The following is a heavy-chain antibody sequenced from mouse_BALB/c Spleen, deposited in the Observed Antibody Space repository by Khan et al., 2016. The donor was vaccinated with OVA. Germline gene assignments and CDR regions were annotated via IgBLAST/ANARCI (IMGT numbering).Heavy chain of an antibody. CDR1: GFDIKDYY. CDR3: TRDGYSPWFAY. D-gene: IGHD2-3*01. CDR2: IDPENDNT. J-gene: IGHJ3*01. V-gene: IGHV14-1*02. Sequence: EVQLQESGAELVRPGALVNLSCKASGFDIKDYYMHWVKQRPEQGLGWIGWIDPENDNTIYDPTFQGKASITSDTSSNTAYLQLSSLTSEDTAVYYCTRDGYSPWFAYWGQGTLVTVSA.